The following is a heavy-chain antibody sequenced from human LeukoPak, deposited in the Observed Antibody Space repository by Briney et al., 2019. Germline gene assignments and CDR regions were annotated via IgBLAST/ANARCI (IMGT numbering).Heavy chain of an antibody. CDR1: GYSFTGYY. V-gene: IGHV1-2*02. Sequence: GASVKDSCKASGYSFTGYYMHWVRQAPGQGLEWMGWINPNSGDTKYAQKFQGRVTMTRDTSISTAYMELTRLRSDDTAVYYCARGGLRVMVYRLYYMDVRGKGTTVTVSS. D-gene: IGHD2-8*01. J-gene: IGHJ6*03. CDR3: ARGGLRVMVYRLYYMDV. CDR2: INPNSGDT.